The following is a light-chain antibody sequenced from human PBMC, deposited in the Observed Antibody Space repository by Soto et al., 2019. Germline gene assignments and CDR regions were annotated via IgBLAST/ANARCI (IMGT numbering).Light chain of an antibody. CDR1: QSVSSN. CDR2: GAS. Sequence: EIVMTQSPATLSVSPGERATLSCRASQSVSSNLAWYQQKPGQAPRLLIYGASTRATGIPARFSGSGSGTKFTLTISSLQSEDFAVYYCQQYNNWPVTFGGGTKV. V-gene: IGKV3-15*01. J-gene: IGKJ4*01. CDR3: QQYNNWPVT.